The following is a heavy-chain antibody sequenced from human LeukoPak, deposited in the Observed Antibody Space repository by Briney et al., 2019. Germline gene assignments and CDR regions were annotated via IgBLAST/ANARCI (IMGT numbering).Heavy chain of an antibody. CDR3: ARVLIGYYSTYYYYYMDV. J-gene: IGHJ6*03. CDR1: GFTFSSYS. V-gene: IGHV3-21*01. CDR2: ISSSSSYI. Sequence: GGSLRLSCAASGFTFSSYSMTWVRQAPGKGLEWVSSISSSSSYIYYADSVKGRFTISRDNAKNSLYLQMNSLRAEDTAVYYCARVLIGYYSTYYYYYMDVWGKGTTVTVSS. D-gene: IGHD3-9*01.